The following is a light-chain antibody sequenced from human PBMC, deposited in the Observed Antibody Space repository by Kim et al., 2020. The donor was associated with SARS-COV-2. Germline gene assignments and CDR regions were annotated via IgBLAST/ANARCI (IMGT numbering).Light chain of an antibody. CDR2: QDT. Sequence: VSPGQTASITCSGDTLGDKYAFWYQQKPGPSPVLVIYQDTKRPSGIPERFSGSNSGNTATLTISGTLPMDEADYYCQAWDSSTVVFGGGTQLTVL. V-gene: IGLV3-1*01. CDR1: TLGDKY. J-gene: IGLJ2*01. CDR3: QAWDSSTVV.